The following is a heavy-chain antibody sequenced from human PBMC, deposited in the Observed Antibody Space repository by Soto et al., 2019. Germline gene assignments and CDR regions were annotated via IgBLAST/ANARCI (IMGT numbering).Heavy chain of an antibody. V-gene: IGHV4-39*01. CDR2: IYYSGST. J-gene: IGHJ5*02. Sequence: PSETLSLTCTVSGGSISSSSYYWGWIRQPPGKGLEWIGSIYYSGSTYYNPSLKSRVTISVDTSKNQFSLKLSSVTAADTAVYYCASTVGIIAARLPKDVRWANWFDPWGQGTLVTVSS. CDR1: GGSISSSSYY. CDR3: ASTVGIIAARLPKDVRWANWFDP. D-gene: IGHD6-6*01.